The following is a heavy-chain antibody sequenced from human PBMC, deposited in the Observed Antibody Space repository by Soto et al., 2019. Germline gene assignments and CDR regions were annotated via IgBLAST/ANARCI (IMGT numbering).Heavy chain of an antibody. D-gene: IGHD6-19*01. CDR1: GFTFKESA. CDR2: ISDTGAST. CDR3: AKGRGSGWAWYFDN. J-gene: IGHJ4*02. V-gene: IGHV3-23*01. Sequence: EVRLLEAGGGLKQPGGSMRLSCAASGFTFKESAMNWVRQAPGKGLEWVASISDTGASTWYAESVRGRLSISRDNSKNTLYLQMNSLRGEDTAVYYCAKGRGSGWAWYFDNWGQGTLVTVSS.